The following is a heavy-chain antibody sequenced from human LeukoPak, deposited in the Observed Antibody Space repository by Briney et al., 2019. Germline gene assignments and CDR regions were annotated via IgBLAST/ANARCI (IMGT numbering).Heavy chain of an antibody. CDR3: AGALTTVTYDVFDI. V-gene: IGHV4-59*01. CDR1: GGSISGYY. D-gene: IGHD4-17*01. Sequence: KTSETLSLTCTVSGGSISGYYWSWIRQSPGKGLEWIGYIYYSGSTNYNPSLKSRVTISVDTSKNQFSLKLSSVTAADTAVYYCAGALTTVTYDVFDIWGQGTMVTVSS. CDR2: IYYSGST. J-gene: IGHJ3*02.